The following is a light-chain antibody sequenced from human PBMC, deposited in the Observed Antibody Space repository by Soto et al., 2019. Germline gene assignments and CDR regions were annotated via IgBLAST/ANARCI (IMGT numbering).Light chain of an antibody. V-gene: IGLV1-40*01. Sequence: QSALTQPPSVSGAPGQRVTISCTGSSSNIGAGYDVHWYQQLPGTAPKLLIYGNNNRPSGVPDRFSGSKSGTSASLAITGLQAEDEADYYCQSYDSSLSGGIFGGGTKLTVL. CDR2: GNN. J-gene: IGLJ2*01. CDR1: SSNIGAGYD. CDR3: QSYDSSLSGGI.